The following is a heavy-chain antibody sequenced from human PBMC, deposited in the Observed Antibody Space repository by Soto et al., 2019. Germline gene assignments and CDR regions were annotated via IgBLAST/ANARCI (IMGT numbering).Heavy chain of an antibody. J-gene: IGHJ4*02. D-gene: IGHD5-18*01. V-gene: IGHV3-73*02. CDR1: GFTFSESA. CDR2: IRNKDNNYAT. Sequence: ELQLVESGGGLVQPGGSLKLSCAAFGFTFSESAMHWVRQASGKGLEWVGRIRNKDNNYATAYTASVKGRFTISRDDSKNTVDLQRNSLKIDDTAVYYCTSRRDWTAVDPFDYWGLGTLVTVSS. CDR3: TSRRDWTAVDPFDY.